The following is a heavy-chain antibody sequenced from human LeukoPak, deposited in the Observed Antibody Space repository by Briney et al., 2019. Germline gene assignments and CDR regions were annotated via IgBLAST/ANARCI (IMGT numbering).Heavy chain of an antibody. CDR3: ARKGYGNPYYFDY. CDR1: GFIFNKHA. J-gene: IGHJ4*02. V-gene: IGHV3-23*01. Sequence: GGSLRLSCAASGFIFNKHAMSWVRQAPGKGLEWVSGLSGSGGSTDYADSVKGRFTISRDNSKNTLYLQMNSLRAEDTAVYYCARKGYGNPYYFDYWGQGTLVTVSS. CDR2: LSGSGGST. D-gene: IGHD6-13*01.